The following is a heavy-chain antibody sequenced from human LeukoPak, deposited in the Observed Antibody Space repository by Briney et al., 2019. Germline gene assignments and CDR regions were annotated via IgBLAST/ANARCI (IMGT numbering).Heavy chain of an antibody. CDR3: AREGGSWFNYGMDV. CDR1: GGSISSSSYY. J-gene: IGHJ6*02. D-gene: IGHD6-13*01. V-gene: IGHV4-39*02. CDR2: IYYSGST. Sequence: TSETLSLTCTVSGGSISSSSYYWGWIRQPPGKGLEWIGSIYYSGSTYYNPSLKSRVTISVDTSKNQFSLKLSSVTAADTAVYYCAREGGSWFNYGMDVWGQGTTVTVSS.